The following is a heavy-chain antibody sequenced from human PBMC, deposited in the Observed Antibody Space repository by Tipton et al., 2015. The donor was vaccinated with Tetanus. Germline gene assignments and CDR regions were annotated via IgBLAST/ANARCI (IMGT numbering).Heavy chain of an antibody. D-gene: IGHD6-6*01. V-gene: IGHV1-46*01. CDR1: GYTFTSYY. J-gene: IGHJ5*02. Sequence: QVQLVQSGAEVKKPGASVKASCKASGYTFTSYYMHWVRQAPGQGLEWMGIINPSGGSTSYAQKFQGRVTMTRDTSTSTVYMELSSLRSEDTAVYYCARSSIAGRWFDPWGQGTLVTVSS. CDR2: INPSGGST. CDR3: ARSSIAGRWFDP.